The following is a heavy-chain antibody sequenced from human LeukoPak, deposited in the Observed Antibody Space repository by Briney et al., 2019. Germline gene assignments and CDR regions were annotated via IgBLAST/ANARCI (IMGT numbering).Heavy chain of an antibody. CDR1: GFTFSSYW. CDR3: TTEATVTFSPLMDV. CDR2: IKSKTGGGTT. Sequence: GGSLRLSCAASGFTFSSYWMSWVRQALGKGLEWVGRIKSKTGGGTTDYAAPVKGRFTISRDDSKNTLYLQMNSLKTEDTAVYYCTTEATVTFSPLMDVWGQGTTVTVSS. J-gene: IGHJ6*02. V-gene: IGHV3-15*01. D-gene: IGHD4-17*01.